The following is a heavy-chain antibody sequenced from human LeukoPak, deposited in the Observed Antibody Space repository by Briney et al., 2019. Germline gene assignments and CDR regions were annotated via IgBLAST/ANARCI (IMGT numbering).Heavy chain of an antibody. Sequence: SETLSLTCAVYGGSFSGFYWTWIRQPPGKGLEWIGQINHSRSTHYNPSLKSRITISVDTSKNQFSLKLRSVTAADTAVYYCARLGTFGGVIDPYAFDIWGQGTMVTVSS. CDR3: ARLGTFGGVIDPYAFDI. D-gene: IGHD3-16*02. J-gene: IGHJ3*02. CDR2: INHSRST. V-gene: IGHV4-34*01. CDR1: GGSFSGFY.